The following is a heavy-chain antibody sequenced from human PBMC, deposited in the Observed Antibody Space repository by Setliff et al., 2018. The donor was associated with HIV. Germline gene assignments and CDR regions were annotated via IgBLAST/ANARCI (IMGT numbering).Heavy chain of an antibody. CDR1: GYNFTNYG. J-gene: IGHJ4*02. D-gene: IGHD2-21*01. V-gene: IGHV1-69*10. CDR2: IVPVLGIT. Sequence: SVKVSCKASGYNFTNYGINWVRQAPGQGLEWMGGIVPVLGITNYSPKFQGRVTITTDESTTTAYMDLSSLRSEDTAVYYCARDRLGHIDRPYFDYWGQGTLVTVSS. CDR3: ARDRLGHIDRPYFDY.